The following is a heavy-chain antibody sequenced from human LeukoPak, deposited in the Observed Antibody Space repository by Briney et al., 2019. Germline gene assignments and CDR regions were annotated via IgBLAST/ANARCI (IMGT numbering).Heavy chain of an antibody. Sequence: SETLSLTCTVSGDSISGYYWSWIRQPPGKGLEYIGYIFYTGSTNYNPSLKSRVTISLDTSKNQFSLKLSSVTAADTAVYYCARHVFSYGGVEYYFDSWGQGTLVTVSS. CDR3: ARHVFSYGGVEYYFDS. CDR1: GDSISGYY. CDR2: IFYTGST. J-gene: IGHJ4*02. V-gene: IGHV4-59*08. D-gene: IGHD3-3*01.